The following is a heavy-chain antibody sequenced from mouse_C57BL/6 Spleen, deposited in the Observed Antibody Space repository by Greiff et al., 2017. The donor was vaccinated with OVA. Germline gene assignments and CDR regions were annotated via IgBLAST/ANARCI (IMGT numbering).Heavy chain of an antibody. J-gene: IGHJ2*01. CDR3: ARGALGLDY. CDR1: GFTFSSYA. CDR2: ISDGGSYT. D-gene: IGHD4-1*01. V-gene: IGHV5-4*01. Sequence: EVQLVESGGGLVKPGGSLKLSCAASGFTFSSYAMSWVRQTPEKRLEWVATISDGGSYTYYPDNVKGRFTISRDNAKNNLYLQMSHLKSEDTAMYYCARGALGLDYWGQGTTLTVSS.